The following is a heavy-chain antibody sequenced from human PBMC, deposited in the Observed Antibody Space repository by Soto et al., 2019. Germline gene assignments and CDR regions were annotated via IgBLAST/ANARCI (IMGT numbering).Heavy chain of an antibody. CDR1: GYTFTSFG. CDR2: ISAYNGNT. Sequence: QGQLVQSAAEVKKPGASVKGSRKASGYTFTSFGISWVRQAPGQGLEWMGWISAYNGNTNDAQKIQGRVTMTTDTSTSKAYMGLRSLRSDATAVYYCARDLPPVDYWGQGTLVTVSS. CDR3: ARDLPPVDY. V-gene: IGHV1-18*01. J-gene: IGHJ4*02.